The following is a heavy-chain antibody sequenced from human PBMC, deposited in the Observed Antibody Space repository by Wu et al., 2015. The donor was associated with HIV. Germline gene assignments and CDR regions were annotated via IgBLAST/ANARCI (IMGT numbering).Heavy chain of an antibody. D-gene: IGHD3-10*01. CDR2: INPNSGGT. CDR3: ARFANYGSGSYYFDY. CDR1: GYTFTGYY. J-gene: IGHJ4*02. Sequence: QVQLVQSGAEVKKPGASVKVSCKASGYTFTGYYMHWVRQAPGQGLEWMGWINPNSGGTNYAQKFQGRVTMTRDTSISTAYMELSRLRSDDTAVYYCARFANYGSGSYYFDYWGQGTLVTVSS. V-gene: IGHV1-2*02.